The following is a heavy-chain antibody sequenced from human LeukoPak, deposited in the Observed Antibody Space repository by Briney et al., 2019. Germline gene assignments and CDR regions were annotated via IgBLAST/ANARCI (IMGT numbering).Heavy chain of an antibody. D-gene: IGHD6-19*01. CDR1: GFTFSSYS. CDR2: ISSSSSTI. V-gene: IGHV3-48*01. Sequence: GGSLRLSCAASGFTFSSYSMNWVRQAPGKGLEWVSYISSSSSTIYYADSVKGRFTISRDNAKNSLYLQMNSLRAEDTAVYYCAKDRVGSGWYNWFDPWGQGTLVTVSS. CDR3: AKDRVGSGWYNWFDP. J-gene: IGHJ5*02.